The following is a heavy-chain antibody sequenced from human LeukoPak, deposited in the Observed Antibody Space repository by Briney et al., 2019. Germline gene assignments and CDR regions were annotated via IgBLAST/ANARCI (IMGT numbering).Heavy chain of an antibody. D-gene: IGHD4-17*01. CDR2: IIPKFGIT. Sequence: GSSVKVSCKASGDTFNTYAISWVRQAPGQGLEWMGRIIPKFGITNYSQKFQDRVTITADKYTTTAYMELSSLRSEDTAVYYCARGDAIVSTTVTTVGFDYWGQGTLVTVSS. V-gene: IGHV1-69*17. J-gene: IGHJ4*02. CDR3: ARGDAIVSTTVTTVGFDY. CDR1: GDTFNTYA.